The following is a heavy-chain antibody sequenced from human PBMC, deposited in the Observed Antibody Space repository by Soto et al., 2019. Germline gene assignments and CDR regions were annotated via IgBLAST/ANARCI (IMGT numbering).Heavy chain of an antibody. J-gene: IGHJ4*02. D-gene: IGHD1-1*01. CDR2: IYHTGST. CDR3: ARATGTLRSRNCDY. Sequence: LSLTCSVSGGSISTVGHYWAWIRQPPGKGLEWIGSIYHTGSTYYSKSLRSRLTMSVDTSKSQFSLRLSSVTAADTAVYYCARATGTLRSRNCDYWGQGSLVTVSS. CDR1: GGSISTVGHY. V-gene: IGHV4-31*03.